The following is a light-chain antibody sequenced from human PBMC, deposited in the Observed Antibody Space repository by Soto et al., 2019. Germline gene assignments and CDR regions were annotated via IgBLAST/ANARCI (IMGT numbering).Light chain of an antibody. CDR3: QVWDYNSEQIYV. CDR1: NIGRKG. Sequence: SYELTQPPSVSVAPGQTARITCGGVNIGRKGVHWYRQTPGQAPVMVLYDDSNRPSGIPERISGSNSGNTATLTISNIEAGDEADYYCQVWDYNSEQIYVFGRGTQLTVL. CDR2: DDS. V-gene: IGLV3-21*02. J-gene: IGLJ7*01.